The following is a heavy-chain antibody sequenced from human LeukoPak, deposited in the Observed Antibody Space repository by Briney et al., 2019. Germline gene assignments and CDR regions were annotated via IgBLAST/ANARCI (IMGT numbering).Heavy chain of an antibody. CDR2: INSDGSST. J-gene: IGHJ4*02. CDR3: ARGGRGDPFDY. D-gene: IGHD3-16*01. CDR1: GFTFSSYW. Sequence: PGGSLRLSCAASGFTFSSYWMSWVRQAPGKGLVWVSRINSDGSSTSYADSVKGRLTISRDNAKNTLYLQMNSLRAEDTAVYYCARGGRGDPFDYWGQGTLVTVSS. V-gene: IGHV3-74*01.